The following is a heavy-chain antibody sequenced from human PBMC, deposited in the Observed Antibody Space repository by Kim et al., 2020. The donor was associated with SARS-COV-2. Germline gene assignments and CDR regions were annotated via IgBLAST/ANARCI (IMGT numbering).Heavy chain of an antibody. J-gene: IGHJ4*02. D-gene: IGHD3-3*01. Sequence: GGSLRLSCAASGFTFSSYGMHWVRQAPGKGLEWVAVIWYDGSNKYYADSVKGRFTISRDNSKNTLYLQMNSLRAEDTAVYYCARDPHKFLEWLFAFDYWGQGTLVTVSS. V-gene: IGHV3-33*01. CDR3: ARDPHKFLEWLFAFDY. CDR1: GFTFSSYG. CDR2: IWYDGSNK.